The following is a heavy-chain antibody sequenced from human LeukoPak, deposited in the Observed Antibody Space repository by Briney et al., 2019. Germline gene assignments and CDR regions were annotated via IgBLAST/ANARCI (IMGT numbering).Heavy chain of an antibody. D-gene: IGHD2-2*01. CDR2: LSGSGYNT. J-gene: IGHJ4*02. Sequence: PGGSLRLSCAVSGFTFSSHALSWVRQAPGKRLEWVSSLSGSGYNTYYADSVKGRFTISRDNSKNTVYLQMNSLRAEDTAVYYCAKDPYGTRYFDYWGQGTLVTVSS. CDR1: GFTFSSHA. CDR3: AKDPYGTRYFDY. V-gene: IGHV3-23*01.